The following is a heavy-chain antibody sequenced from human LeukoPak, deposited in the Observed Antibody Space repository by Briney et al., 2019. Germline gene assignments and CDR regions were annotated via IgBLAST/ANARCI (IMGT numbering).Heavy chain of an antibody. CDR3: ATSNDAKIAPFDH. CDR2: INTKGET. CDR1: GVSMSAYQ. Sequence: SETLSLTCTVSGVSMSAYQWSWVRQPPEKGPEWIGCINTKGETSYNPSLKSRVTASVDTSKSQFSLRLTSVTAADTAVYYCATSNDAKIAPFDHWGQGAPVTVSS. J-gene: IGHJ4*02. D-gene: IGHD2-21*01. V-gene: IGHV4-4*09.